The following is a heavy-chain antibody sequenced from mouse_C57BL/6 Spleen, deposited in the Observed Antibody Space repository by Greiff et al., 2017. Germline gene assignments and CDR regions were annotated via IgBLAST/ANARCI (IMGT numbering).Heavy chain of an antibody. J-gene: IGHJ1*03. V-gene: IGHV1-7*01. CDR2: INPSSGYT. CDR1: GYTFTSYW. CDR3: ARKSYYYGSSLWYFDV. D-gene: IGHD1-1*01. Sequence: VQLQQSGAELAKPGASVKLSCKASGYTFTSYWMHWVKQRPGQGLEWIGYINPSSGYTNYNQKFKGKATLTVDTSSSTAYMQLSSLTSEDSAVYYCARKSYYYGSSLWYFDVWGTGTTVTVSS.